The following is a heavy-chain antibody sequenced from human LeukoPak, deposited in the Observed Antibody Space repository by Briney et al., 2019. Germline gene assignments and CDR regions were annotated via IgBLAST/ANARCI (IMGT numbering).Heavy chain of an antibody. V-gene: IGHV4-4*07. CDR3: ARYSCPNGVCYYFDY. D-gene: IGHD2-8*01. CDR2: IYTSGST. Sequence: PSETLSLTCTVSGGSISSYYWSWIRQPAGKGLEWIGRIYTSGSTNYNPSLKSRVTISVDTPKNRFSLKLSSVTAADTAVYYCARYSCPNGVCYYFDYWGQGTLVTVSS. J-gene: IGHJ4*02. CDR1: GGSISSYY.